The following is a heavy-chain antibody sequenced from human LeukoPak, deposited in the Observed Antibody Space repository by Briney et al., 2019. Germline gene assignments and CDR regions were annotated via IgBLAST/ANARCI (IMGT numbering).Heavy chain of an antibody. Sequence: GGSLRLSCAASGITLSSYWMSWVRQAPGKGLEWVSDIKQDGSEKYYADSVKGRFTISRDNAKNTLYLQMNSLRAEDTAVYYCARAGYNWNYYFDYWGQGTLVTVSS. CDR3: ARAGYNWNYYFDY. CDR1: GITLSSYW. V-gene: IGHV3-7*01. CDR2: IKQDGSEK. D-gene: IGHD1-7*01. J-gene: IGHJ4*02.